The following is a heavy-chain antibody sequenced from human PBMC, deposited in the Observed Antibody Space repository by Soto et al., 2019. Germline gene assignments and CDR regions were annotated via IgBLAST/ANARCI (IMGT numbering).Heavy chain of an antibody. D-gene: IGHD5-12*01. CDR1: GGSMSSYY. CDR2: IYYSGST. CDR3: AKRYSGYDDAFDI. J-gene: IGHJ3*02. Sequence: SETLSLTCTVSGGSMSSYYWSWIRQPPGKGLEWITYIYYSGSTNYNPSLKSRVTISVDTSKNQFSLKLSSVTAADTAVYYCAKRYSGYDDAFDIWGQGTTVTVSS. V-gene: IGHV4-59*08.